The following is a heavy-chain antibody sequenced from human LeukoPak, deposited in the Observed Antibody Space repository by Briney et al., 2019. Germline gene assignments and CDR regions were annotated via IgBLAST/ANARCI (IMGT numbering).Heavy chain of an antibody. CDR3: ARGQVPAARGYNWFDP. Sequence: PSETPSFTCAVYGWSFNDYYWNWIRQPPGKGLEWIGEINARGDTNYNPSLKSRVTISVDTSKNQFSLRLTSMIAADTAIYYCARGQVPAARGYNWFDPWGQGTLVTVSS. CDR1: GWSFNDYY. D-gene: IGHD2-2*01. J-gene: IGHJ5*02. V-gene: IGHV4-34*01. CDR2: INARGDT.